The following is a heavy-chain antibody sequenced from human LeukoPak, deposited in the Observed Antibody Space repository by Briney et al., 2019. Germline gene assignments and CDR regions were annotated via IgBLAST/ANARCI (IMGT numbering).Heavy chain of an antibody. CDR2: IYTSGRV. J-gene: IGHJ5*02. D-gene: IGHD6-13*01. CDR1: GGSISNYY. Sequence: SETLSLTCTVSGGSISNYYWSWIRQPAGKGLEWIGHIYTSGRVNYNPSLESRVTMSMDTSKNQFFLNLISVTAADTAVYYCARDGSNWGHWFDPWGQGTLVTVSS. V-gene: IGHV4-4*07. CDR3: ARDGSNWGHWFDP.